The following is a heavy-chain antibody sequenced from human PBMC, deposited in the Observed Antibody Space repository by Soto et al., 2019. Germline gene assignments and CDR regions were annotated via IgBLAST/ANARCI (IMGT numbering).Heavy chain of an antibody. CDR3: ATAAIGYCSGGRCNASPNPADY. V-gene: IGHV3-11*01. J-gene: IGHJ4*02. Sequence: GGSLRLSCAASGFSFSDYYMSWIRQAPGKGLEWVSYISFSATSIYYADSVKGRFTISRDNAKNSLYLQMNSLRAEDTAVYYCATAAIGYCSGGRCNASPNPADYWGQGTLVTVSS. CDR1: GFSFSDYY. D-gene: IGHD2-15*01. CDR2: ISFSATSI.